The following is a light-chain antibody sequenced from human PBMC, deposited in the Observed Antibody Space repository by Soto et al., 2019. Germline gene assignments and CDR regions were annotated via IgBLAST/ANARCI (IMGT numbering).Light chain of an antibody. Sequence: QSALTQPASVSGSPGQSITISCTGTSSDVGGYNFVSWYQQHPGKAPKVIIFEVDKRPSEVSHRFSGSKSGNTASLTISGLQTEDAADYYCYSFTTSSTSVFGTGTKLTVL. CDR2: EVD. CDR1: SSDVGGYNF. J-gene: IGLJ1*01. V-gene: IGLV2-14*01. CDR3: YSFTTSSTSV.